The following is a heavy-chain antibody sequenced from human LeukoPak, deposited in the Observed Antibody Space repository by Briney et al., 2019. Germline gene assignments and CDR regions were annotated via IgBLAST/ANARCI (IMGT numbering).Heavy chain of an antibody. CDR1: GFTLSSYA. V-gene: IGHV3-23*01. J-gene: IGHJ4*02. D-gene: IGHD6-19*01. Sequence: GGSLRLSCAASGFTLSSYAMSWVRQAPGKGLDWVSSITLTRKCTYNADSVKGQFTIYRDNSKNTLYLQKNSLRAEDTAVYDCAKFAPPDPHERVAGHFDYWGQGTLVPVSS. CDR2: ITLTRKCT. CDR3: AKFAPPDPHERVAGHFDY.